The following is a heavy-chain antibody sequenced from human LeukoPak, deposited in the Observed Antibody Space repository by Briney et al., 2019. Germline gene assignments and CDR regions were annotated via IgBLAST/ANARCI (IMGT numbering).Heavy chain of an antibody. D-gene: IGHD6-13*01. CDR1: GGSFSYYH. CDR3: ARGGSRSSSWFYFDY. Sequence: NSSETLSLTCTISGGSFSYYHWSWIRQPPGKGLEWIGYIYYSGSTNYNPSLKSRVTISVDTSKNQISLKLRSVTAADTAVYYCARGGSRSSSWFYFDYWGQGSLVTVSS. V-gene: IGHV4-59*01. CDR2: IYYSGST. J-gene: IGHJ4*02.